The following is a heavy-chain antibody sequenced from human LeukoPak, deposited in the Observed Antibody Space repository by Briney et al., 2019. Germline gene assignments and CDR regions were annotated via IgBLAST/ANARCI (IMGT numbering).Heavy chain of an antibody. CDR2: IYYSGST. J-gene: IGHJ6*02. Sequence: TSSETLSLTCTVSGGSISSSSYYWGWIRQPPGKGLEWIGSIYYSGSTYYNPSLKSRVTISVDTSKNQFSLKLSSVTAADTAVYYCARDSRIAVAGYYYYGMDVWGQGTTVTVSS. CDR3: ARDSRIAVAGYYYYGMDV. CDR1: GGSISSSSYY. D-gene: IGHD6-19*01. V-gene: IGHV4-39*07.